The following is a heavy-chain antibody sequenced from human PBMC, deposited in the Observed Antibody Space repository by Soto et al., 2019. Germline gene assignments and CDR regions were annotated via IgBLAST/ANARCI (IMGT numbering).Heavy chain of an antibody. V-gene: IGHV3-23*01. CDR2: VSGGGGST. CDR1: EFTFVNNA. CDR3: ATGFLVVVTGLRPDGSFAV. D-gene: IGHD2-21*02. J-gene: IGHJ3*01. Sequence: DVQLLASGGGLVQPGGSLRLACAASEFTFVNNAITWVGLAPGKGLEWVSGVSGGGGSTYYADSVKGRFTIFRDTSKNTVFLQMNSLRADDTAVYYCATGFLVVVTGLRPDGSFAVWGQGTMVPVSS.